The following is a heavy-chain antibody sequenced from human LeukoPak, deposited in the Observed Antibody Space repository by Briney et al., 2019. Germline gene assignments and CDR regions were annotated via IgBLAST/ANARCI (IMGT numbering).Heavy chain of an antibody. CDR2: IDPSDSYT. CDR1: GSLFTSYW. Sequence: GESLQISCQGSGSLFTSYWISGVRQLPGKGLEWMGRIDPSDSYTNYSPSFQGHVTISADKSISTAYLQWSSLKASDTAMYYCASLYCSSTSCYEGDYYYGMDVWGKGTTVTVSS. D-gene: IGHD2-2*01. V-gene: IGHV5-10-1*01. J-gene: IGHJ6*04. CDR3: ASLYCSSTSCYEGDYYYGMDV.